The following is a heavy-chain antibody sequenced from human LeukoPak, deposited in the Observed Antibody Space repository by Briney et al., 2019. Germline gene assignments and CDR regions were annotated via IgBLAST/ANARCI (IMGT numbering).Heavy chain of an antibody. J-gene: IGHJ5*02. CDR1: GYTFTSYG. Sequence: ASVKVSCKASGYTFTSYGINWVRQAPGQGLEWMGWISAYNKRNYAQKFQGRVTMTTDTSTSTAYMELRNLRSDDTAVYYCARVSAPPDYGDYVSENWFDPWGREPWSPSPQ. CDR2: ISAYNKR. V-gene: IGHV1-18*01. CDR3: ARVSAPPDYGDYVSENWFDP. D-gene: IGHD4-17*01.